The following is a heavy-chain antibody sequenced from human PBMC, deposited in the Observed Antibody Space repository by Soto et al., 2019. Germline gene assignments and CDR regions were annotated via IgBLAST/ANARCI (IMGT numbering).Heavy chain of an antibody. Sequence: EVQLVESGGGLVKPGGSLRLSCAASGFSFSNAWMNWVRQAPGKGLEWVGRIKRKIDGEATDYAGPVKGRFTVFRDDSKSALYLQMNSLKGDDTAVYYCTIGSVEGVWGQGTTVTVS. CDR2: IKRKIDGEAT. J-gene: IGHJ6*02. D-gene: IGHD2-15*01. CDR1: GFSFSNAW. CDR3: TIGSVEGV. V-gene: IGHV3-15*07.